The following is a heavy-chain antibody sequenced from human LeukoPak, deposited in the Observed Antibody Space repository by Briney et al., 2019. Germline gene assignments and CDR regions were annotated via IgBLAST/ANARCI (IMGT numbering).Heavy chain of an antibody. J-gene: IGHJ4*02. Sequence: GGSLRLSCAASGFTFSSYGMHWVRQAPGKGLEWVAVIYSGGSTYYADSVKGRFTISRDNSKNTLYLQMNSLRAEDTAVYYCARVGGGSSWGQGTLVTVSS. CDR2: IYSGGST. CDR1: GFTFSSYG. CDR3: ARVGGGSS. D-gene: IGHD6-13*01. V-gene: IGHV3-NL1*01.